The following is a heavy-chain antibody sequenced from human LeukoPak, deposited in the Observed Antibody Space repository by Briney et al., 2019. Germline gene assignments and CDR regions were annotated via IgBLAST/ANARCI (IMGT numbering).Heavy chain of an antibody. CDR3: AREDSSGYLGY. CDR2: IYYSGST. CDR1: GGSFSGYY. Sequence: PSETLSLTCAVYGGSFSGYYWNWIRQPPGKGLEWIGYIYYSGSTNYNPSLKGRVTISVDTSKNQFSLKLTSLTAADTAVYYCAREDSSGYLGYWGQGTLVTVSS. J-gene: IGHJ4*02. V-gene: IGHV4-59*01. D-gene: IGHD3-22*01.